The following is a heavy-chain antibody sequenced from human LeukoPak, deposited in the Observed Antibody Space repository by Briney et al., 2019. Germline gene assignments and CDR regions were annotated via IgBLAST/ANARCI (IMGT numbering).Heavy chain of an antibody. CDR2: ISYDGSYK. D-gene: IGHD6-13*01. J-gene: IGHJ6*02. Sequence: GGSLRLSCAASGFTFSRHAMHWVRQAPGKGLEGVVLISYDGSYKYYADSVKGRFTISSDNSKNMLYLQLNNLRAEDTAMYYCAKEAAAPSYYYYGLDVWGQGTTVTVSS. V-gene: IGHV3-30*04. CDR3: AKEAAAPSYYYYGLDV. CDR1: GFTFSRHA.